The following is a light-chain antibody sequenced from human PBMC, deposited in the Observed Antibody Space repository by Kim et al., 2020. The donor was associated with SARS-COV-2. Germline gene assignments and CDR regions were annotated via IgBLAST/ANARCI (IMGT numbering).Light chain of an antibody. CDR2: DND. CDR1: SSNIGIHY. CDR3: ATWDDSLRAGV. J-gene: IGLJ2*01. Sequence: QSVLTQPPSVSAASGQRVTISCSGGSSNIGIHYVSWYQQLPGTAPKLLIYDNDKRPSGIPDRFFGSKSGTSATLVITGLQTGDEADYYCATWDDSLRAGVLGGGTQLTAL. V-gene: IGLV1-51*01.